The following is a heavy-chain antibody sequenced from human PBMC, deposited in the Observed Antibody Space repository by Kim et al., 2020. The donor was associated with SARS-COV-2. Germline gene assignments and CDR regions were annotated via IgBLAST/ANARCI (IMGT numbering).Heavy chain of an antibody. V-gene: IGHV4-4*07. Sequence: YNKGRTNYNPSLQSRVTMSVDMSKTQFSLKLSSGTAADTAVYYCASALGHWGQGTLVTVSS. CDR3: ASALGH. J-gene: IGHJ4*02. D-gene: IGHD3-16*02. CDR2: YNKGRT.